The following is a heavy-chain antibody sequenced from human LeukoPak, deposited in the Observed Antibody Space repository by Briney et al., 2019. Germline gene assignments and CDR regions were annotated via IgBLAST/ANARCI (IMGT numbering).Heavy chain of an antibody. V-gene: IGHV4-4*07. CDR2: IYSSGNT. CDR3: ARNAGDY. Sequence: SETLSLTCSVSGGSISDFFWSWIRQPAGKGLEWIGRIYSSGNTNYNPPLKTRVTMSLDASKNQFSLKLSSVTAADTAVYYCARNAGDYWGQGTQVTVSS. D-gene: IGHD6-13*01. CDR1: GGSISDFF. J-gene: IGHJ4*02.